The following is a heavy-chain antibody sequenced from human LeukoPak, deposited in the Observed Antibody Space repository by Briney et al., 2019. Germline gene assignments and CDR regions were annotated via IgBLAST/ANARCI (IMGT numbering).Heavy chain of an antibody. CDR2: IKQDGSEK. CDR3: ARANGIWSGYSY. CDR1: GFTFSSYW. Sequence: PGGSQRLSCAASGFTFSSYWMSWVRQAPGMGLEWVADIKQDGSEKNYVDSVKGRFTISRDNAKNSLYLQMNSLRAEDTAVYYCARANGIWSGYSYWGQGTLVTVSS. J-gene: IGHJ4*02. V-gene: IGHV3-7*01. D-gene: IGHD3-3*01.